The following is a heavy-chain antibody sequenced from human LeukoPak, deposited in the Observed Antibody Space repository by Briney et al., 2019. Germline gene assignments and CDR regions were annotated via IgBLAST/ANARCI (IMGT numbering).Heavy chain of an antibody. V-gene: IGHV4-39*01. Sequence: SETLSLTCTVSGGSISSGGYYWGWIRQPPGKGLEWIGSIYYSGSTYYNPSLKSRATISVDTSKNQFSLKLTSVTAADAAPYYCARQYSSGWPWFDPWGQGTLVTVSS. CDR2: IYYSGST. CDR1: GGSISSGGYY. CDR3: ARQYSSGWPWFDP. D-gene: IGHD6-19*01. J-gene: IGHJ5*02.